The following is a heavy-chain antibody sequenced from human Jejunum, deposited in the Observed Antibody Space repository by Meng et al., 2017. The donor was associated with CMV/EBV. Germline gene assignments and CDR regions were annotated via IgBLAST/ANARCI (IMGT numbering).Heavy chain of an antibody. Sequence: SLKISCAGSGFNFKDYWMDWVRQAPGRGLEWVANIRYDGGERYYVNSVEGRFFIYRDNARNTLYLQMNSLRGDDSAIYYCTRALDYWGQGTPVTVSS. CDR2: IRYDGGER. CDR1: GFNFKDYW. V-gene: IGHV3-7*04. J-gene: IGHJ4*02. CDR3: TRALDY.